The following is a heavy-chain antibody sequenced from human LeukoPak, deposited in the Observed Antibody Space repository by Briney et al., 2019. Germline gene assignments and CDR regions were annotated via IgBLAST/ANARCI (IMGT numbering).Heavy chain of an antibody. CDR2: IYYSGST. V-gene: IGHV4-39*01. J-gene: IGHJ4*02. CDR1: GGSISSSSYY. D-gene: IGHD3-10*01. CDR3: ARRAMVRGGTYFDY. Sequence: PSETLSLTCTVSGGSISSSSYYWGWIRQPPGKGLEWIGSIYYSGSTYYNPSLKSRVIISVDTSKNQFSLKLSSVTAADTAVYYCARRAMVRGGTYFDYWGQGTLVTVSS.